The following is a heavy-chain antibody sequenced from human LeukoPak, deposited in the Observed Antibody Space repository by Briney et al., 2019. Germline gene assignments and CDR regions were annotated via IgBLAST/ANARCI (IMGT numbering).Heavy chain of an antibody. CDR2: ISYDGSNK. CDR3: AKGSSGWEVDY. D-gene: IGHD6-19*01. Sequence: GGSLRLSCAASGFTFSSYGMHWVRQAPREGLEWVAVISYDGSNKYYADSVKGRFTISRDNSKNTLYLQMNSLRAEDTAVYYCAKGSSGWEVDYWGQGTLVTVSS. J-gene: IGHJ4*02. CDR1: GFTFSSYG. V-gene: IGHV3-30*18.